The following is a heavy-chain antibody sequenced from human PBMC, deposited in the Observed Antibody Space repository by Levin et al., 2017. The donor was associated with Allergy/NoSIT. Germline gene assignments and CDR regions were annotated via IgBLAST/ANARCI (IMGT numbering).Heavy chain of an antibody. Sequence: SQTLSLTCAVSGGSFGGYYWSWLRQPPGKGPEWIGEISHRGITTYNPSLKSRVSISVDTYRNQFSLNVNSVTAADTAVYYCAVFSLRYGTFDVWGQGTMVTVSS. CDR3: AVFSLRYGTFDV. CDR1: GGSFGGYY. J-gene: IGHJ3*01. V-gene: IGHV4-34*01. D-gene: IGHD4-17*01. CDR2: ISHRGIT.